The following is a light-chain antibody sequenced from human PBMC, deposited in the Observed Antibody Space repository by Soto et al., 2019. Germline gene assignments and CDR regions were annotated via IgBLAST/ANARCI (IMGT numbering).Light chain of an antibody. CDR2: DAC. J-gene: IGKJ1*01. CDR1: QSVSSY. V-gene: IGKV3-11*01. Sequence: EIVLTQSPATLSLSPGERATLSCRASQSVSSYLAWYQQKPGQAPRLLVYDACNRATGIPARFSGSGSGTDFTLTISSLEAEYFAVYYCQQRSNWPRTFGQGTKVEIK. CDR3: QQRSNWPRT.